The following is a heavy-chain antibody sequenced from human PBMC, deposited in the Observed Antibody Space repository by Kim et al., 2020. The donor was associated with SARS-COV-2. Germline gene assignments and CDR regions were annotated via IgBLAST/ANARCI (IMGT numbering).Heavy chain of an antibody. D-gene: IGHD2-15*01. V-gene: IGHV4-39*07. CDR3: AREGTPRGGSYSDY. CDR1: GGSISSSSYY. CDR2: IYYSGST. Sequence: SETLSLTCTVSGGSISSSSYYWGWIRQPPGKGLEWIGSIYYSGSTYYNPSLKSRVTISVDTSKNQFSLKLSSVTAADTAVYYCAREGTPRGGSYSDYWC. J-gene: IGHJ4*03.